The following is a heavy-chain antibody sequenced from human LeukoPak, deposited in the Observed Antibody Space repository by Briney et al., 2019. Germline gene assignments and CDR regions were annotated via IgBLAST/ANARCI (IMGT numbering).Heavy chain of an antibody. Sequence: ASVKVSCKASGYTFSDYYMHWVRQAPGQELEWMGWINPNSGGTNYAQKFQGRVTMTRDTSISTAYMELSRLRSDDTAVYYCARARYSGSYSDYWGQGTLVTVSS. CDR1: GYTFSDYY. CDR2: INPNSGGT. CDR3: ARARYSGSYSDY. V-gene: IGHV1-2*02. J-gene: IGHJ4*02. D-gene: IGHD1-26*01.